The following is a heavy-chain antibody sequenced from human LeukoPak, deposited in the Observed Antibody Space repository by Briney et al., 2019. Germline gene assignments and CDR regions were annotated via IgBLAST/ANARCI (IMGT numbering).Heavy chain of an antibody. V-gene: IGHV4-39*07. CDR3: ARVWLIVVVPAAIQGFDP. CDR1: GGSISRSSYY. D-gene: IGHD2-2*02. CDR2: IYYSGST. J-gene: IGHJ5*02. Sequence: PSETLSLTCTVSGGSISRSSYYWGWIRQPPGKGLEWIGSIYYSGSTYYNPSLKSRVTISVDTSKNQFSLKLSSVTAADTAVYYCARVWLIVVVPAAIQGFDPWGQGTLVTVSS.